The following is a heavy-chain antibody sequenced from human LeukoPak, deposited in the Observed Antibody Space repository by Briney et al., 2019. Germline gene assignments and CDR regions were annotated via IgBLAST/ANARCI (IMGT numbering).Heavy chain of an antibody. CDR2: ISYDGSNK. V-gene: IGHV3-30*04. Sequence: PGGSLRLSCAASGFTFSSYAMQWVRQAPGKGVEWVAVISYDGSNKYYADFLNRLFTISRHNSKNTLYLQINSLSAEDTAVYYWARVLGRILYYYGMDVWGKGTTVTVSS. J-gene: IGHJ6*04. CDR1: GFTFSSYA. CDR3: ARVLGRILYYYGMDV. D-gene: IGHD1-1*01.